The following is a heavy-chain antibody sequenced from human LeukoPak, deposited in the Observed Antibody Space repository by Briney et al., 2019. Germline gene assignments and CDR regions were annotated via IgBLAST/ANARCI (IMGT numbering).Heavy chain of an antibody. CDR3: ARWLYYDSSGSLDY. D-gene: IGHD3-22*01. Sequence: GGSLRLSCAASEFSVGSNYMNWVRQAPGKGLEWVSSISGSSSYIYYADSVKGRFTISRDNAKNSLYLQMNSLRAEDTAVYYCARWLYYDSSGSLDYWGQGTLVTVSS. V-gene: IGHV3-21*01. CDR1: EFSVGSNY. J-gene: IGHJ4*02. CDR2: ISGSSSYI.